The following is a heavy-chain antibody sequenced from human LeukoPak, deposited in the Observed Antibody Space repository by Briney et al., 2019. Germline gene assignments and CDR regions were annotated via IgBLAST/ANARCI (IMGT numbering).Heavy chain of an antibody. Sequence: GGSLRLSCAASGFTFSSYWMSWVRQATGKGLEWVANIKQDGSEKYYVDSVKGRFTISRDNAKNSLYLQMNSLRAEDTAVYYCARDKVVGTTYFDYWGQGTLVTVSS. D-gene: IGHD1-26*01. J-gene: IGHJ4*02. V-gene: IGHV3-7*01. CDR3: ARDKVVGTTYFDY. CDR2: IKQDGSEK. CDR1: GFTFSSYW.